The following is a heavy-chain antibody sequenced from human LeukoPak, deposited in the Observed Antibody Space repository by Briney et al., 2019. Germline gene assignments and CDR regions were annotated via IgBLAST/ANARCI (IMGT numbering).Heavy chain of an antibody. J-gene: IGHJ4*02. CDR2: ISYDGSKK. V-gene: IGHV3-30*03. Sequence: PGRSLRLSCGASGFTLSNYGMHWVRQAPGKGLEWVAVISYDGSKKYYADSVKGRFTISRDNSKNTLYLQMNSLRAEDTAVYYCARSFPGIVVVVAATSPFDYWGQGTLVTVSS. CDR1: GFTLSNYG. D-gene: IGHD2-15*01. CDR3: ARSFPGIVVVVAATSPFDY.